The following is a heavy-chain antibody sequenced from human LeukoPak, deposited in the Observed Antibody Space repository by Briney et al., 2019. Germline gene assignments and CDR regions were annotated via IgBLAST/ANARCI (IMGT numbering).Heavy chain of an antibody. CDR3: AGTIVPAAAFDF. CDR2: IYHSGST. CDR1: GGSFTSADYC. Sequence: PSETLSLTCTVSGGSFTSADYCLTWIRQRPGKGLEWIGNIYHSGSTYYSPSLKGRLSVSVDTSKNHFSLNLSSVTAADTAVYFCAGTIVPAAAFDFWGQGTLVAVSS. D-gene: IGHD2-2*01. V-gene: IGHV4-31*03. J-gene: IGHJ4*02.